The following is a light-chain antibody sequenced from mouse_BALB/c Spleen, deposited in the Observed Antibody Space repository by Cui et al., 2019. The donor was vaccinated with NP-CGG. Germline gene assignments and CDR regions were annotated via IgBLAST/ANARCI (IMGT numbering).Light chain of an antibody. V-gene: IGLV1*01. J-gene: IGLJ1*01. CDR2: GTN. Sequence: QAVLTQESALTTSPGETVTVTCRSSIGAVTTSNYANWVQEKPDHLFTGLIGGTNNRAPGVPARFSGSLIGDKAALTITGAQTEDEAIYFCALWYSNHWVSGGGTKLTVL. CDR1: IGAVTTSNY. CDR3: ALWYSNHWV.